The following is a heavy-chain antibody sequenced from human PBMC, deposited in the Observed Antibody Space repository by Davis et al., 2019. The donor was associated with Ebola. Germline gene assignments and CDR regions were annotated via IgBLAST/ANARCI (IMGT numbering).Heavy chain of an antibody. V-gene: IGHV4-59*01. CDR2: IFSSGTT. J-gene: IGHJ4*02. Sequence: SETLSLTCTPSGGSISGFYWSWVRQPPGKGLEWLGYIFSSGTTNYNPSLKSRVTMSVDTSKNLFSLRLSSVTAADTAVYYCARAASFSGRSDYWGQGTRVTVYS. D-gene: IGHD3-10*01. CDR3: ARAASFSGRSDY. CDR1: GGSISGFY.